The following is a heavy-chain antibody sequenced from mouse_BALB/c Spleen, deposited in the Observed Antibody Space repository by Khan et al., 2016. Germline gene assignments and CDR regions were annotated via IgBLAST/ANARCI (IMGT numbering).Heavy chain of an antibody. CDR3: ATNYFSHY. V-gene: IGHV3-2*02. D-gene: IGHD2-1*01. CDR2: ISYSGST. J-gene: IGHJ2*01. Sequence: EVQLQESGPGLVKPSQSLSLTCTVTGYSITSDYAWNWIRQFPGNKLEWMGYISYSGSTSYNPSLKSRISINRDTSKNQFFLQLNSVTTEDTATYYCATNYFSHYWGQGPTLTVSS. CDR1: GYSITSDYA.